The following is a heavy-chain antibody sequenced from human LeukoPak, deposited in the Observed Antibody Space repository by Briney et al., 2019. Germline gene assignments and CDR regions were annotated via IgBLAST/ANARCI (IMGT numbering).Heavy chain of an antibody. CDR2: ISAYNGNT. V-gene: IGHV1-18*01. CDR3: ARPYDSSDPWGAFDI. Sequence: GASVKVSCKASGYTFTSYGISWVRQAPGQGLEWIGWISAYNGNTNYAQKLQGRVTMTTDTSTSTAYMELRSLRSDDTAVYYCARPYDSSDPWGAFDIWGQGTMVTVSS. J-gene: IGHJ3*02. CDR1: GYTFTSYG. D-gene: IGHD3-22*01.